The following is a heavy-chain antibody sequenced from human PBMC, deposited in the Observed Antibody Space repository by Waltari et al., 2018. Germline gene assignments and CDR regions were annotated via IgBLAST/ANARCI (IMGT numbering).Heavy chain of an antibody. Sequence: QLAESGGGLVQPGQSMRLSCTVSGSRPSASVLRWIRQPPGKSPEWLASVSSGGDNHFYADSVKGRFVISTDNSKRMLFLQMKNLRRNDTAVYFCAGTATAFLDSWGQGTLVTVAS. V-gene: IGHV3-33*05. D-gene: IGHD2-21*02. CDR3: AGTATAFLDS. CDR1: GSRPSASV. CDR2: VSSGGDNH. J-gene: IGHJ1*01.